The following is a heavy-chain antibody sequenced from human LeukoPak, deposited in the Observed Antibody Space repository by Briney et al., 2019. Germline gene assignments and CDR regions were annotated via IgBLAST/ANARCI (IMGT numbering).Heavy chain of an antibody. D-gene: IGHD6-13*01. Sequence: GASVKVSCKASGYTFTGYYMHWVRQAPGQGLEWMGWINPNSGGTNYAQKFQGRVTMTRDTSISTAYMELSRLRSDDTAVYYCARRGYSSSWLARDYWGQGTLFTVSS. V-gene: IGHV1-2*02. CDR3: ARRGYSSSWLARDY. CDR2: INPNSGGT. CDR1: GYTFTGYY. J-gene: IGHJ4*02.